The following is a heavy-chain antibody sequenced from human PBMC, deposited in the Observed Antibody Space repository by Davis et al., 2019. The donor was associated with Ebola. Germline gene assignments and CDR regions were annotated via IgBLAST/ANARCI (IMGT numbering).Heavy chain of an antibody. D-gene: IGHD3-10*01. J-gene: IGHJ5*02. CDR1: GGSFSGYY. V-gene: IGHV4-34*01. CDR3: ARGGGGPTPFDP. CDR2: IYHSGST. Sequence: PSETLSLTFAVYGGSFSGYYWSCIRQPPGKGLEWIGYIYHSGSTYYNPSLKSRVTISVDRSKNQFSLKLSSVTAADTAVYYCARGGGGPTPFDPWGQGTLVTVSS.